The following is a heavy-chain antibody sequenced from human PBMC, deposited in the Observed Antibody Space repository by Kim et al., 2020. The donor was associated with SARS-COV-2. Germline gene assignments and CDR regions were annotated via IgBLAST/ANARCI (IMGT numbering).Heavy chain of an antibody. J-gene: IGHJ4*02. V-gene: IGHV4-61*02. CDR2: IYTSGGT. CDR3: ERGCGELGRSHDY. CDR1: GGSISSGIYY. Sequence: SETLSLTCTVSGGSISSGIYYWSWVRQPAGKGLEWIGRIYTSGGTNYSPSLKSRVTLSIDTSKNQFSLNLSSVTAADTAVYYCERGCGELGRSHDYWGQGTLVTVSS. D-gene: IGHD1-7*01.